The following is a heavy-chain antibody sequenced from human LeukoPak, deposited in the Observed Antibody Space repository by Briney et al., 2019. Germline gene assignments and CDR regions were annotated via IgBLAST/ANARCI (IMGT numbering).Heavy chain of an antibody. Sequence: PSETLSLTCTVSGGSISSYYWSWIRQHPGKGLEWIGYIYYSGSTYYNPSLKSRVTISVDTSKNQFSLKLSSVTAADTAVYYCARSDYGSGSYYKTAGGLDYWGQGTLVTVSS. CDR1: GGSISSYY. V-gene: IGHV4-59*06. CDR3: ARSDYGSGSYYKTAGGLDY. D-gene: IGHD3-10*01. J-gene: IGHJ4*02. CDR2: IYYSGST.